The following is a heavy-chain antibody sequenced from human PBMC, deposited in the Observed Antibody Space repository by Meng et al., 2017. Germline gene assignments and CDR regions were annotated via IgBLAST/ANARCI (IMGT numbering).Heavy chain of an antibody. CDR3: ARHIRSDSSGYNDEDYTFEL. Sequence: GESLKISCKGSGYSFISYWIGWVRQMPGKGLERMGIIYPGDSDTRYSPSFQGQVTMSVDKSTNAAYLQWSSLKASDTAMYYCARHIRSDSSGYNDEDYTFELWGQGTMVTVSS. CDR1: GYSFISYW. CDR2: IYPGDSDT. V-gene: IGHV5-51*01. D-gene: IGHD3-22*01. J-gene: IGHJ3*01.